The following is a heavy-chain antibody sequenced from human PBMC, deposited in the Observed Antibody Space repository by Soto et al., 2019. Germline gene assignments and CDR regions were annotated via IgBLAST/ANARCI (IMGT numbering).Heavy chain of an antibody. J-gene: IGHJ4*02. CDR3: ASRGSGSYYDY. CDR1: GFTFSSYA. CDR2: ISGSGGST. D-gene: IGHD1-26*01. Sequence: EVQLLESGGGLVQPGGSLRLSCAASGFTFSSYAMRWVRQAPVKGLEWVSAISGSGGSTYYADSVKGRFTISRDNSKNTLYLQMNSLKAEDTAVYYCASRGSGSYYDYSGQGNLVSVSS. V-gene: IGHV3-23*01.